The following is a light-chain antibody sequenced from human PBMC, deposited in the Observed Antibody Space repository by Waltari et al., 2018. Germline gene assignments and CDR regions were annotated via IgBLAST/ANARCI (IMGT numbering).Light chain of an antibody. V-gene: IGKV4-1*01. Sequence: ELTQSPDSLPVSLGERATINCKSSQSVLYNFNNKNYLAWFQLKPGQPPKLRIRWASTREPGVPDRFRGSGSGTDFTLTSSSLQTEDVSVYYCQQYLTLPYSFGQGTKLEIK. CDR2: WAS. J-gene: IGKJ2*03. CDR1: QSVLYNFNNKNY. CDR3: QQYLTLPYS.